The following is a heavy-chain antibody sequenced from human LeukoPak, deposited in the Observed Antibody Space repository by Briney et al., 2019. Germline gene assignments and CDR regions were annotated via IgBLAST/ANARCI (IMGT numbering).Heavy chain of an antibody. V-gene: IGHV4-39*01. D-gene: IGHD3-22*01. CDR3: ARQENTYYYDSSLGDY. CDR1: GGSISSSSYY. J-gene: IGHJ4*02. CDR2: IYYSGST. Sequence: PSETLSLTCTVSGGSISSSSYYWGWIRQPPGKGLEWIGSIYYSGSTYYNPSLKSRVTISVDTYKNQFSLKLSSVTAADTAVYYCARQENTYYYDSSLGDYWGQGTLVTVSS.